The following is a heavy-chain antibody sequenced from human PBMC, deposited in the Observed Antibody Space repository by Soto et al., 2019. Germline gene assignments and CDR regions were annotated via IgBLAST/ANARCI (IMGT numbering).Heavy chain of an antibody. CDR3: ARDRPPFDP. Sequence: SGGSLRLSCAASGFTFNSYGMHWVRQAPGKGLEWVAVIWYDGSNKHYADSVKGRFAISRDNSNNTLYLQMNSLRAEDTAVYYCARDRPPFDPWGQGTLVTVSS. V-gene: IGHV3-33*01. CDR2: IWYDGSNK. CDR1: GFTFNSYG. J-gene: IGHJ5*02.